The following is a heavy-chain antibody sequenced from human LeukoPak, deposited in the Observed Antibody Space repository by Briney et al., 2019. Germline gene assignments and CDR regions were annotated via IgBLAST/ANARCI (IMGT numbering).Heavy chain of an antibody. D-gene: IGHD2-15*01. CDR1: GASITAYY. Sequence: TSETPSLTCTVSGASITAYYWSWIRQPPGKGLEFIGYIYNSEITNYNASLTSRVTMSVDTSKNQFSLKLKSMTSADTAVYYCAKGGGSSFRGDYYYYYMDVWGKGTTVTVSS. J-gene: IGHJ6*03. CDR3: AKGGGSSFRGDYYYYYMDV. V-gene: IGHV4-59*01. CDR2: IYNSEIT.